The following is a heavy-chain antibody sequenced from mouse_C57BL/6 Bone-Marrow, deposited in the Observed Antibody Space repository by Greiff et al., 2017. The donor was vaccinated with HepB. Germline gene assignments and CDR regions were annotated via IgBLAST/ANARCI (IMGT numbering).Heavy chain of an antibody. V-gene: IGHV5-9-1*02. J-gene: IGHJ2*01. Sequence: DVQLQESGEGLVKPGGSLKLSCAASGFTFSSYAMSWVRQTPEKRLEWVAYISSGGDYIYYADTVKGRFTISRDNARNTLYLQMSSLKSEDTAMYYCTREAYSNYDYWGQGTTLTVSS. CDR2: ISSGGDYI. CDR1: GFTFSSYA. CDR3: TREAYSNYDY. D-gene: IGHD2-5*01.